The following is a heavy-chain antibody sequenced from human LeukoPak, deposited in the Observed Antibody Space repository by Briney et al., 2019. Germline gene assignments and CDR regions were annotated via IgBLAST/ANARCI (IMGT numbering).Heavy chain of an antibody. Sequence: PGGSLRLSCAASGFTFIDYWMSWVRQAPGKGLEWVANIKQDGTEKYYVDSVKGRFTISRDNARNSLYLQMNSLRAEDTAVYYCASRYCSSTSCYSDYWGQGTLVTVSS. CDR2: IKQDGTEK. J-gene: IGHJ4*02. V-gene: IGHV3-7*01. CDR3: ASRYCSSTSCYSDY. CDR1: GFTFIDYW. D-gene: IGHD2-2*01.